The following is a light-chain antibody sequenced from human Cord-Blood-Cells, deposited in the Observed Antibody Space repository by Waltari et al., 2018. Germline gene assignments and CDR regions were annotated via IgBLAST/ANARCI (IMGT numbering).Light chain of an antibody. CDR1: SSAVGGYNY. V-gene: IGLV2-14*01. J-gene: IGLJ2*01. CDR3: SSYTSSSVV. Sequence: QSALTQPASVSGSPGQSITISCTGTSSAVGGYNYVSWYQQHPGKAPKLMIYDVSTRPSGVSKRFSGSKSGNTASLTISGLQAEDEADYYCSSYTSSSVVFGGGTKLTVL. CDR2: DVS.